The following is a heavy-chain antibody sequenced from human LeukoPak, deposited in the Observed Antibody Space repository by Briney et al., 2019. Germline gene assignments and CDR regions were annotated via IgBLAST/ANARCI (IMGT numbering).Heavy chain of an antibody. J-gene: IGHJ6*03. Sequence: SGGSLRLSCAASGFTFSSYAMSWVRQAPGKGLEWVSAISGSGGSTYYADSVKGRFTISRDNSKNTLYLQMNSLRAEDTAVYYCAKVEGHSYYYYYMDVWGKGTTVTVSS. CDR2: ISGSGGST. V-gene: IGHV3-23*01. CDR1: GFTFSSYA. CDR3: AKVEGHSYYYYYMDV.